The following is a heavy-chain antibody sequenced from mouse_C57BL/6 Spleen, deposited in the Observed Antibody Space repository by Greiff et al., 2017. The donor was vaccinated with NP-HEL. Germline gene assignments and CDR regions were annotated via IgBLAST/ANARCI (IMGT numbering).Heavy chain of an antibody. J-gene: IGHJ4*01. CDR3: ARRLSSYDAMDY. CDR1: GYTFTSYW. CDR2: IHPNSGST. Sequence: VQLQQPGAELVKPGASVKLSCKASGYTFTSYWMHWVKQRPGQGLEWIGMIHPNSGSTNYNEKFKSKATLTVDKSSSTAYMQLSSLTSEDSAVYYCARRLSSYDAMDYWGQGTSVTVSS. D-gene: IGHD1-1*01. V-gene: IGHV1-64*01.